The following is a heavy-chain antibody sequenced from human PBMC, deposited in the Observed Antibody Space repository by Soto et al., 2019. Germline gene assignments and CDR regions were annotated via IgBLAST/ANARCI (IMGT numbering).Heavy chain of an antibody. CDR1: GFTFSTYW. D-gene: IGHD6-6*01. CDR3: VRDRPHNWFDP. Sequence: EVQLVESGGGLVQPGGSLRLSCAASGFTFSTYWIHWVRQAPRKGPEWVSRIETDGSRTTYADSVKGRFTISRDNAKNMMDLQMNSLRVEDTAVYYCVRDRPHNWFDPWGQGTLVTVSS. V-gene: IGHV3-74*01. CDR2: IETDGSRT. J-gene: IGHJ5*02.